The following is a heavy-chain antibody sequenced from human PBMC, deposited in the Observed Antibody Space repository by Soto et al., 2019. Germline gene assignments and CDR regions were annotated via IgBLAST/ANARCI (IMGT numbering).Heavy chain of an antibody. CDR1: GGSFSGYY. V-gene: IGHV4-34*01. CDR2: INHSGST. D-gene: IGHD3-22*01. J-gene: IGHJ4*02. Sequence: PSETLSLTCAVYGGSFSGYYWSWIRQPPGKGLEWVGEINHSGSTNYNPSLKSRVTISVDTSKNQFSLKLSSVTAADTAVYYCARGIGHYDSSGYSDYWGQGTLVTVS. CDR3: ARGIGHYDSSGYSDY.